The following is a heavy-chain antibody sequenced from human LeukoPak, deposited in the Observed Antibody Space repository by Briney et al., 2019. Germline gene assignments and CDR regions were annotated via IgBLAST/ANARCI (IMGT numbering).Heavy chain of an antibody. V-gene: IGHV3-11*01. CDR1: GFTFSDYY. J-gene: IGHJ3*02. D-gene: IGHD5-12*01. Sequence: GGSLRLSCAASGFTFSDYYMSWIRQAPGKGLEWVSYISSSGSTIYYADSVKGRFTISRDNAKNSLYLQMNSLRAEDTAVYYCARGLYSGYDFDAFDIWGQGTMVTVSS. CDR2: ISSSGSTI. CDR3: ARGLYSGYDFDAFDI.